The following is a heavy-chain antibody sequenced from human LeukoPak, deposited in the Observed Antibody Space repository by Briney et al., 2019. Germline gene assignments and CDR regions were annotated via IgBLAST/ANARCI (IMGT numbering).Heavy chain of an antibody. J-gene: IGHJ6*04. Sequence: GGSLRLSCAASGFTFSNAWMSWVRQAPGKGLEWVGRIKSKTDGGTTDYAGPVKGRFAISRGDSKNTVYLQMNSLKPEDPAVYYCTTGVVVVPAAMGADYYYGMDVWGKGTTVTVSS. CDR1: GFTFSNAW. CDR2: IKSKTDGGTT. CDR3: TTGVVVVPAAMGADYYYGMDV. V-gene: IGHV3-15*01. D-gene: IGHD2-2*01.